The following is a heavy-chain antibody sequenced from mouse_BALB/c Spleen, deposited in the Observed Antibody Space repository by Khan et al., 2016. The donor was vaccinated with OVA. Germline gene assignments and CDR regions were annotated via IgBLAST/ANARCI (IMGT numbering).Heavy chain of an antibody. V-gene: IGHV1-18*01. D-gene: IGHD3-3*01. CDR1: GYTFPEYT. CDR2: INPKNGGT. Sequence: VQLKESGPELVKPGASVKISCKTSGYTFPEYTVHWVKQSLGKSLDWLGVINPKNGGTAYNQKFTGKATLTVDKSSSTAYMEFRSLTSEDSAVYYWARDAGRYWGQGTSVTVAS. CDR3: ARDAGRY. J-gene: IGHJ4*01.